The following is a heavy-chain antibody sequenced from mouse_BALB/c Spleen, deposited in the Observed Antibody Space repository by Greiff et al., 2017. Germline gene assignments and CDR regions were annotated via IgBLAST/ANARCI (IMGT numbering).Heavy chain of an antibody. CDR3: ARHRDGFDY. Sequence: EVNVVESGGGLVKPGGSLKLSCAASGFAFSSYEMSWVRQTPEKRLEWVAYISSGGGSTYYPDTVKGRFTISRDNAKNTLYLQMSSLKSEDTAMYYCARHRDGFDYWGQGTTLTVSS. CDR1: GFAFSSYE. V-gene: IGHV5-12-1*01. J-gene: IGHJ2*01. CDR2: ISSGGGST. D-gene: IGHD3-3*01.